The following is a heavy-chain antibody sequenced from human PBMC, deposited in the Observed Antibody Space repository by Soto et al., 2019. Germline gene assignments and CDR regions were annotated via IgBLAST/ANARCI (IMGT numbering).Heavy chain of an antibody. J-gene: IGHJ3*02. CDR3: ATGIYYDSSGNAFDI. CDR2: FDPEDGET. V-gene: IGHV1-24*01. CDR1: GYTLTELS. D-gene: IGHD3-22*01. Sequence: ASVKVSCKVSGYTLTELSMHWVRQAPGKGLEWMGGFDPEDGETIYAQKFQGRVTMTEDTSTDTAYMELSSLRSEDTAVYYCATGIYYDSSGNAFDIWGRGTMVTVSS.